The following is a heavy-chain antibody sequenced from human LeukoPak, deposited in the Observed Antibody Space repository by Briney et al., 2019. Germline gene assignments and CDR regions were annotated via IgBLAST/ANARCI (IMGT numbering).Heavy chain of an antibody. V-gene: IGHV3-23*01. Sequence: GGSLRLSCAASGFAVSSNYMSWVRQAPGKGLEWVSGISGSGGSTYYADSVKGRFTISRDNSKNTLYLQMNSLTAEDTAVYYCAKDSVPYYYGSGSYPDYWGQGTLVTVSS. D-gene: IGHD3-10*01. CDR1: GFAVSSNY. J-gene: IGHJ4*02. CDR2: ISGSGGST. CDR3: AKDSVPYYYGSGSYPDY.